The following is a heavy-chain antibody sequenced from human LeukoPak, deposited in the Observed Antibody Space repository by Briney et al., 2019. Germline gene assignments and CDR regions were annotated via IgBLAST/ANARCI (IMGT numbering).Heavy chain of an antibody. V-gene: IGHV1-69*05. CDR3: ARERNSGSYPGGDAFDI. CDR2: IIPIFGTA. J-gene: IGHJ3*02. D-gene: IGHD1-26*01. CDR1: GYTFTSYG. Sequence: SVKVSCKASGYTFTSYGISWVRQAPGQGLEWMGGIIPIFGTANYAQKFQGRVTITTDESTSTAYMELSSLRSEDTAVYYCARERNSGSYPGGDAFDIWGQGTMVTVSS.